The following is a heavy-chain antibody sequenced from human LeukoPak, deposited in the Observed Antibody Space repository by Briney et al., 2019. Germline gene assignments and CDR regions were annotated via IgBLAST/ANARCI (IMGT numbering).Heavy chain of an antibody. CDR3: ASRVAAAGTNHFDY. CDR2: IYYSGST. Sequence: SETLSPTCTVSGGSISSSSYYWGWIRQPPGKGLEWIGSIYYSGSTYYNPSLKSRVTISVDTSKNQFSLKLSSVTAADTAVYYCASRVAAAGTNHFDYWGQGTLVTVSS. D-gene: IGHD6-13*01. J-gene: IGHJ4*02. V-gene: IGHV4-39*01. CDR1: GGSISSSSYY.